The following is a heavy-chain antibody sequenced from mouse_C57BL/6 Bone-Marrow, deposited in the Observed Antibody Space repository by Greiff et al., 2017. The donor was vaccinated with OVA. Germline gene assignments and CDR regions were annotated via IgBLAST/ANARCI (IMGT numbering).Heavy chain of an antibody. J-gene: IGHJ4*01. V-gene: IGHV5-12*01. CDR3: ARQPTAQATYYYAMDY. CDR2: ISNGGGST. CDR1: GFTFSDYY. D-gene: IGHD3-2*02. Sequence: EVMLVESGGGLVQPGGSLKLSCAASGFTFSDYYMYWVRQTPEKRLEWVAYISNGGGSTYYPDTVKGRFTISRDNAKNTLYLQMSRLKSEDTAMYYCARQPTAQATYYYAMDYWGQGTSVTVSS.